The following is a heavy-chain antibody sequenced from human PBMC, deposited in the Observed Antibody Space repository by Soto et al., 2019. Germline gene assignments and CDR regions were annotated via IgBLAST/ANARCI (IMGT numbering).Heavy chain of an antibody. V-gene: IGHV4-34*02. CDR2: VNSDGNS. J-gene: IGHJ5*02. CDR3: ARGREGYLEWLNEA. CDR1: GGSFNTYY. Sequence: QVRPQQWGAGLLKPSETLSLTCGVSGGSFNTYYWTWIRQSPGKGLEWIGDVNSDGNSVYNPSFRSRATISLDTSKKQFSLRLSSVTAADTAVYNCARGREGYLEWLNEAWGQGTLVTVSS. D-gene: IGHD3-3*01.